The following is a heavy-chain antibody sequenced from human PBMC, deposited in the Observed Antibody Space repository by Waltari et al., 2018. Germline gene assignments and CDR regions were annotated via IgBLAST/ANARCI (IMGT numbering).Heavy chain of an antibody. CDR1: GGTFSNYA. CDR3: ASDRGLGGSSSRESYYYCPSLDG. D-gene: IGHD3-16*01. CDR2: IMPMCDIG. J-gene: IGHJ6*04. V-gene: IGHV1-69*17. Sequence: QVQLLQSGAAVRKPGSSVRVSCKASGGTFSNYAFSWVRQAPGQGLGWMGAIMPMCDIGNNVQRFRGRVTITADKATGTASMDLRRLSAADSSMYQCASDRGLGGSSSRESYYYCPSLDGWGKGTTVTVSS.